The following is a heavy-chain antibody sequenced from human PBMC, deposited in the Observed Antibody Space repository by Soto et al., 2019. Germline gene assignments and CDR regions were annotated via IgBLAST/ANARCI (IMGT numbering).Heavy chain of an antibody. D-gene: IGHD2-15*01. CDR3: ARVRYICSGGSCYKNWFDP. J-gene: IGHJ5*02. V-gene: IGHV1-18*01. CDR2: ISAYNGNT. CDR1: GYTFTSYG. Sequence: ASVKVSCKASGYTFTSYGISWVRQAPGQGFEWMGWISAYNGNTNYAQKLQGRVTMTTDTSTSTAYMELRSLRSDDTAVYYCARVRYICSGGSCYKNWFDPWGQGTLVTVSS.